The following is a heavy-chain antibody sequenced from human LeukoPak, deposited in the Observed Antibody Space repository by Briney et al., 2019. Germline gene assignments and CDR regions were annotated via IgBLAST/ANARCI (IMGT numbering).Heavy chain of an antibody. J-gene: IGHJ4*02. Sequence: GGSLRLSCAASGFTFSSDARSWVRQAPGKGLEWVSAISGAGGGTYYADSVKGRFTISRDNSKNTLYLQMNSLRTEDTAVYFCAKRVVVTATSYYFDYWGQGTLVTVSS. V-gene: IGHV3-23*01. D-gene: IGHD2-21*02. CDR3: AKRVVVTATSYYFDY. CDR1: GFTFSSDA. CDR2: ISGAGGGT.